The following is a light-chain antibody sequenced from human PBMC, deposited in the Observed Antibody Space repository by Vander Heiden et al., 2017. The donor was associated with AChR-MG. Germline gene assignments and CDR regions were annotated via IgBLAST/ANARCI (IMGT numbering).Light chain of an antibody. J-gene: IGLJ3*02. Sequence: QSMLTQPPSVSGAPGQRVTISCTGSRFNIGAGYDVQWYQHLPGTAPKLLIFSNSNRPSGVPDRFSASKSGTSASLVITGLQTEDEAIYYCQSYDNSLTALFGGGTKLTVL. CDR2: SNS. V-gene: IGLV1-40*01. CDR3: QSYDNSLTAL. CDR1: RFNIGAGYD.